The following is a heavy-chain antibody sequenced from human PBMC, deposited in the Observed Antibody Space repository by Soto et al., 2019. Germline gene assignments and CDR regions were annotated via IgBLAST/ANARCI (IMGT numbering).Heavy chain of an antibody. V-gene: IGHV4-59*01. J-gene: IGHJ4*02. CDR2: VYYSGST. CDR1: GGSLSSFY. Sequence: SEPLSLPCTVSGGSLSSFYWTWILQPPGKGLEWIGYVYYSGSTNYNPSLKSRVTISVDTSKNQFSLKLSSVTAADTAVYYCAKGGTRVNFDYWGQGILVTVSS. CDR3: AKGGTRVNFDY. D-gene: IGHD1-1*01.